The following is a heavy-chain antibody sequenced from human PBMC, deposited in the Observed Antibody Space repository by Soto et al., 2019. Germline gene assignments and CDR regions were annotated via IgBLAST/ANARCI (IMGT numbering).Heavy chain of an antibody. Sequence: QVKLVQSGAEVKKPGSSVKVSCTATGVTFSSHAISWVRQAPGHGLEWMGGIIPIIGPPKYAQKFNGRVTITADESTHTAYMELSSLRSEDTAVYYCSNALPTTRYSPDYYGLDVWGQGTTVTVSS. J-gene: IGHJ6*02. D-gene: IGHD2-21*01. CDR1: GVTFSSHA. CDR3: SNALPTTRYSPDYYGLDV. V-gene: IGHV1-69*01. CDR2: IIPIIGPP.